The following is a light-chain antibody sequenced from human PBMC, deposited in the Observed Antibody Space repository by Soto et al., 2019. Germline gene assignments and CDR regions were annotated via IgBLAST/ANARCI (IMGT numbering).Light chain of an antibody. CDR3: QQRYSWPVT. CDR1: QSITDY. Sequence: EIVLTQSPCTLSFSPFYRSTLSCRASQSITDYLGWYQQKPGQAPRLLIYATSHRATGVPARFSGSGSGTDFTLTISSLEPEDFSLYYCQQRYSWPVTFGQGTRLEI. V-gene: IGKV3-11*01. CDR2: ATS. J-gene: IGKJ5*01.